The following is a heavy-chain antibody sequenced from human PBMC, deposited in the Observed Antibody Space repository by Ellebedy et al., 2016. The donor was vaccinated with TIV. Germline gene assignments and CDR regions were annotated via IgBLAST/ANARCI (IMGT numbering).Heavy chain of an antibody. V-gene: IGHV3-48*04. CDR2: MSSSSSRV. Sequence: GESLKISCAASGLTFSSYNMNWVRQAPGKGLEWVSKMSSSSSRVYYADSVKGRFTISRDNAKNSLSLQMDSLRAEDTAVYYCARAKNYYMDVWGKGTTVTVSS. CDR1: GLTFSSYN. CDR3: ARAKNYYMDV. J-gene: IGHJ6*03.